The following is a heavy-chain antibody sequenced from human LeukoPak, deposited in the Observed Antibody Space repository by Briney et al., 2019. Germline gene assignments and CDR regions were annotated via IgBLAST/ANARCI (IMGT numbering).Heavy chain of an antibody. D-gene: IGHD3-22*01. CDR3: ARVHYYDSSVES. CDR1: GFIFSNYW. V-gene: IGHV3-7*04. J-gene: IGHJ4*02. Sequence: GGSLRLSCAASGFIFSNYWMTWVRQAPGKGLEWVANIKYDGSEKYYVDSLKGRFTMSRDNAKNSLYLQMNSLRAEDTAVYYCARVHYYDSSVESWGQGTLVTVSS. CDR2: IKYDGSEK.